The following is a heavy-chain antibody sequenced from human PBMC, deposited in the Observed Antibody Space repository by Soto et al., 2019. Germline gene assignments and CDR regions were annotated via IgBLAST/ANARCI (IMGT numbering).Heavy chain of an antibody. CDR3: ATWHLREHAYDI. CDR1: GFTFSRCD. Sequence: PGGSLRLSCATSGFTFSRCDMNWVRQAPGKGLEWVSFISSSASYMYYADSVKGRFTISRDNSKKSLYLQMNSLRADDTALYFCATWHLREHAYDIWGQGTMVTVSS. CDR2: ISSSASYM. J-gene: IGHJ3*02. D-gene: IGHD5-12*01. V-gene: IGHV3-21*04.